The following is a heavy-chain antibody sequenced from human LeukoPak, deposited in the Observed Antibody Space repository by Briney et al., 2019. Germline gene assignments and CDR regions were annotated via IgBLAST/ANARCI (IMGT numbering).Heavy chain of an antibody. CDR3: ARDRWGVNYYQYMDV. CDR2: ISGYNGLT. J-gene: IGHJ6*03. CDR1: GYNFNSYG. Sequence: ASLKVSCKASGYNFNSYGISWLRQVPGQGLEWMGWISGYNGLTRYGKNVQGRVTLTTDTSTRTAYMELRSLRADDTAVYYCARDRWGVNYYQYMDVWGKGTTVTVSS. V-gene: IGHV1-18*01. D-gene: IGHD3-10*01.